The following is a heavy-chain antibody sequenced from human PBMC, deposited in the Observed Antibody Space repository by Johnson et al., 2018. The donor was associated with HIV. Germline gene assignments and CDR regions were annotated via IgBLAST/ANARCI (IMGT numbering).Heavy chain of an antibody. V-gene: IGHV3-20*04. Sequence: VQLVESGGGVLRPGGSLRLSCEGFGFMFDDHGLSWIRQAPGKGLEWVSGINCNGGATGYADSVKGRCTISRDNDRNSLYLQMNNLRVEDTALYYCVRRDSGSLSFDIWGQGTMVSV. CDR3: VRRDSGSLSFDI. CDR1: GFMFDDHG. CDR2: INCNGGAT. J-gene: IGHJ3*02. D-gene: IGHD1-26*01.